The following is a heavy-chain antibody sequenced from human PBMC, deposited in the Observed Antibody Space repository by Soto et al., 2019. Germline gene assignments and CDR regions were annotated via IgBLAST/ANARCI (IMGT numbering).Heavy chain of an antibody. Sequence: QVQLQESGPGLVKPSETLSLTCTVSGGSMGNYYWFWIRQFAGKELEWIGRVSSSGNTNDNPSLKRRATLSIDTSKNQFSLKLSSVTPADTAVYYCARADYDILTGSYAVDVWGQGTTVTVSS. J-gene: IGHJ6*02. CDR1: GGSMGNYY. V-gene: IGHV4-4*07. CDR3: ARADYDILTGSYAVDV. CDR2: VSSSGNT. D-gene: IGHD3-9*01.